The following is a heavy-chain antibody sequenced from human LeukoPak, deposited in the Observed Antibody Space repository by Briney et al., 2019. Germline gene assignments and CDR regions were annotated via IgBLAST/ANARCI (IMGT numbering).Heavy chain of an antibody. Sequence: SETLSLTCTVSGGFISSYYWSWIRQPPGKELEWIGYIYYSGSTNYNPSLKSRVTISVDTSKNQFSLKLSSVTAADTAVYYCARGRGYDSDYWGQGTLVTVSS. V-gene: IGHV4-59*01. J-gene: IGHJ4*02. CDR3: ARGRGYDSDY. CDR2: IYYSGST. CDR1: GGFISSYY. D-gene: IGHD5-12*01.